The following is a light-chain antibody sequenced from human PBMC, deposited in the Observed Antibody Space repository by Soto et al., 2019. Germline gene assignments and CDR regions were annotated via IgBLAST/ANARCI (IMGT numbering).Light chain of an antibody. V-gene: IGKV3-15*01. CDR2: GAS. CDR3: QQYGDWPPWT. CDR1: QSVRTN. Sequence: EIVLTQSPATLSLSPGDRATLSCRASQSVRTNLAWYQQRPGQPPRLLIYGASTRATGIPARFSGDGSGTEFTLTITSLQSEDFAVYYCQQYGDWPPWTFGQGTKV. J-gene: IGKJ1*01.